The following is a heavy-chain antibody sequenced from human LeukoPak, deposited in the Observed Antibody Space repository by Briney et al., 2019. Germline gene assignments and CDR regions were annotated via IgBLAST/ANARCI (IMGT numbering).Heavy chain of an antibody. CDR2: LYTSGST. D-gene: IGHD3-22*01. Sequence: SETLSLTCTVSGGSISTYSWSWIRQPAGKGLEWIGRLYTSGSTNYNPSLKSRLTMSADTSKNQFSLNLRSVTAADTAIYYCARDRVDSSGYYYYYGIDVWGQGTAVTVSS. CDR3: ARDRVDSSGYYYYYGIDV. J-gene: IGHJ6*02. V-gene: IGHV4-4*07. CDR1: GGSISTYS.